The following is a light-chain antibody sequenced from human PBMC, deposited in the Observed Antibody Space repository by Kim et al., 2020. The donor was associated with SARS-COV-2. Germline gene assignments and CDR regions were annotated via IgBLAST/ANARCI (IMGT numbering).Light chain of an antibody. CDR3: QSADSSGTSYV. CDR2: KDS. Sequence: QGQTARITCSGDALPKQYAYWYQQKPGQAPVLVIYKDSERPSGIPERFSGSSSGTTVTLTISGVQAEDEADYYCQSADSSGTSYVFGTGTKVTVL. CDR1: ALPKQY. J-gene: IGLJ1*01. V-gene: IGLV3-25*03.